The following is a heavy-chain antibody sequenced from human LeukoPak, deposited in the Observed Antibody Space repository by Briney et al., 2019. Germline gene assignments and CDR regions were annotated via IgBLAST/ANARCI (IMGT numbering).Heavy chain of an antibody. V-gene: IGHV3-66*01. J-gene: IGHJ4*02. Sequence: PGGSLRLSCAASEFSVGSNYMTWVRQAPGKGLEWVSLIYSGGSTYYADSVKGRFTISRDNAKKSLYLQMNSLRAEDTAVYYCAGPMGPAAIFGFDYWGQGTLVTVSS. CDR3: AGPMGPAAIFGFDY. CDR1: EFSVGSNY. D-gene: IGHD2-2*01. CDR2: IYSGGST.